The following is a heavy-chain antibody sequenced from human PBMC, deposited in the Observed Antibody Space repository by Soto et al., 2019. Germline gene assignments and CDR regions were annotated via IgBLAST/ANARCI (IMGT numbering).Heavy chain of an antibody. CDR1: AFSLSNYG. CDR3: AKDADNDYDSSAYGGHYFAY. V-gene: IGHV3-33*06. J-gene: IGHJ4*02. Sequence: QVHLVESGGGVVQPGGSLRLSCAASAFSLSNYGLHWVRQAPGKGLEWVAVIWYDGYYKYYAESVKGRFTISRDDSKNTLYLQMTSFRAEYTAVDYCAKDADNDYDSSAYGGHYFAYWVQGTLVTVSS. D-gene: IGHD3-22*01. CDR2: IWYDGYYK.